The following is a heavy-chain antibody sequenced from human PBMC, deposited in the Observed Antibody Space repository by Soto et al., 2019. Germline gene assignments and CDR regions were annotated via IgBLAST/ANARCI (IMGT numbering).Heavy chain of an antibody. Sequence: GGSLRLSCAASGFTFSSYGMHWVRQAPGKGLEWVAVIWYGGSNKYYADSVKGRFTISRDNSKNTLYLQMNSLRAEDTAVYYCARTYYYGSGSYRRGMDVWGQGTTVTVSS. CDR3: ARTYYYGSGSYRRGMDV. CDR1: GFTFSSYG. J-gene: IGHJ6*02. CDR2: IWYGGSNK. V-gene: IGHV3-33*01. D-gene: IGHD3-10*01.